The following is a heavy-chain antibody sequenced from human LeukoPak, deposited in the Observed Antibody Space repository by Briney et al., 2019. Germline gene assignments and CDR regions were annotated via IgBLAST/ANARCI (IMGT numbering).Heavy chain of an antibody. CDR2: IKQDGSEK. CDR1: GIRFSSYW. J-gene: IGHJ4*02. CDR3: ATDGRPFEN. Sequence: GSLKVSFAASGIRFSSYWMSWVRQAPGKGLEWVANIKQDGSEKYYVDSVKGRFSISRDNAKDSLYLQMNSLRAEDTAVYYCATDGRPFENWGRGTLVSVSS. V-gene: IGHV3-7*01. D-gene: IGHD6-6*01.